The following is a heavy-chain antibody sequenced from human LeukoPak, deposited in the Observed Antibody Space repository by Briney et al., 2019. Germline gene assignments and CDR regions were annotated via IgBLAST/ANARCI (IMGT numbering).Heavy chain of an antibody. CDR1: GGSISSYY. CDR2: IYHSGST. Sequence: SETLSLTCTVSGGSISSYYWSWIRQPPGKGLEWIGDIYHSGSTYYNPSLKSRVTISVDRSKNQFSLKLSSVTAADTAVYYCARSPAAYSGSPTLFDYWGQGTLVTVSS. V-gene: IGHV4-59*12. J-gene: IGHJ4*02. CDR3: ARSPAAYSGSPTLFDY. D-gene: IGHD1-26*01.